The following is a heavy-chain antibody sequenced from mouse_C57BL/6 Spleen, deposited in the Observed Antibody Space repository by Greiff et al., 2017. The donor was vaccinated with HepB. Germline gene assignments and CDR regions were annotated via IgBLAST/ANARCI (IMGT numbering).Heavy chain of an antibody. CDR1: GYTFTSYG. V-gene: IGHV1-81*01. J-gene: IGHJ1*03. Sequence: LVESGAELARPGASVKLSCKASGYTFTSYGISWVKQRTGQGLEWIGEIYPRSGNTYYNEKFKGKATLTADKSSSTAYMELRSLTSEDSAVYFCARGRDYGSSPYWYFDVWGTGTTVTVSS. CDR2: IYPRSGNT. D-gene: IGHD1-1*01. CDR3: ARGRDYGSSPYWYFDV.